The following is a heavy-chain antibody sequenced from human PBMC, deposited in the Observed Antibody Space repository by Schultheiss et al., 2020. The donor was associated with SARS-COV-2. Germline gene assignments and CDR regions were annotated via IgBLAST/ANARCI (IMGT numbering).Heavy chain of an antibody. CDR1: GGSFSGYY. CDR3: ARVSTTVTRSHYYGMDV. D-gene: IGHD4-11*01. V-gene: IGHV4-34*01. Sequence: SETLSLTCAVYGGSFSGYYWSWIRQPPGKGLEWIGEINHSGSTNYNPSLKSRVTISVDTSKNQFSLKLSSVTAADTAVYYCARVSTTVTRSHYYGMDVWGQGTTVTVSS. CDR2: INHSGST. J-gene: IGHJ6*02.